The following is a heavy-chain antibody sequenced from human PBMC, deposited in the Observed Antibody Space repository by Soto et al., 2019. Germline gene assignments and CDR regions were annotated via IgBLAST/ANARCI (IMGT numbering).Heavy chain of an antibody. J-gene: IGHJ3*02. V-gene: IGHV5-51*01. Sequence: GEPLKSSCKGSGYSLTSYWIGWVRQMPGKGLEWMGIIYPGDSDTRYRASFQGQVTISADRSISTAYLQWSSLKASDTAMYYCARSPLPHSIGWDAFNIWGQGRMVTVSS. CDR2: IYPGDSDT. CDR3: ARSPLPHSIGWDAFNI. D-gene: IGHD6-19*01. CDR1: GYSLTSYW.